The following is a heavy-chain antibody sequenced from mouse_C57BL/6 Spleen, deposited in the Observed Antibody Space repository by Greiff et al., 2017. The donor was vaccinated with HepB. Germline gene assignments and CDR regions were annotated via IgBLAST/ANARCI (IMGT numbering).Heavy chain of an antibody. J-gene: IGHJ1*03. Sequence: EVKLQESGPGLVKPSQSLSLTCSVTGYSITSGYYWNWIRQFPGNKLEWMGYISYDGSNNYNPSLKNRISITRDTSKNQFFLKLNSVTTEDTATYYCARDYDRLGYWYFDVWGTGTTVTVSS. CDR3: ARDYDRLGYWYFDV. V-gene: IGHV3-6*01. CDR1: GYSITSGYY. CDR2: ISYDGSN. D-gene: IGHD2-12*01.